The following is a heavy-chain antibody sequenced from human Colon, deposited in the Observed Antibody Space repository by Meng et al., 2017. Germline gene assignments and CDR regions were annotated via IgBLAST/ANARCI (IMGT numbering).Heavy chain of an antibody. V-gene: IGHV3-48*03. CDR3: AREIRVARPADAFDI. CDR2: ISSSGSTI. CDR1: GFTFSSYE. Sequence: GGTLRLSSAASGFTFSSYEMNWVRQAPGKGLEWVSYISSSGSTIYYADSVKGRFTISRDNAKNSLSLQMNSLRAEDTAVYYCAREIRVARPADAFDIWGQGTMVTVSS. D-gene: IGHD3-16*01. J-gene: IGHJ3*02.